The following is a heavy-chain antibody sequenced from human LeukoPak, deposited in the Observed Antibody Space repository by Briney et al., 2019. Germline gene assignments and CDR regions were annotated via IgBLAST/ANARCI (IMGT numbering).Heavy chain of an antibody. Sequence: PSETLSLTCSVSSVSISSYSWSWIRQHPGKGLEWIGYIYYSGSTYYNPSLKSRVTISVDTSKNQFSLKLSSVTAADTAVYYCARVLLWFGESQAFDYWGQGTLVTVSS. CDR2: IYYSGST. V-gene: IGHV4-59*06. CDR1: SVSISSYS. J-gene: IGHJ4*02. CDR3: ARVLLWFGESQAFDY. D-gene: IGHD3-10*01.